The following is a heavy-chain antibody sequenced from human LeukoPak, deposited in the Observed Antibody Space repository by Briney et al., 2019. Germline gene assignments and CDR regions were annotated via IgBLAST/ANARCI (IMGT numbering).Heavy chain of an antibody. Sequence: GGSLRLSCAASGLTFSVYDMHWVRPAPGKGLPWGAVISYDGSNKYYADSVKGRFTISRDNSKNTLYLQMNSLRAEDTAMYCCAKDSGRSIPVMRVQGSDYWGQGTLVTVSS. J-gene: IGHJ4*02. CDR3: AKDSGRSIPVMRVQGSDY. D-gene: IGHD3-10*01. CDR2: ISYDGSNK. CDR1: GLTFSVYD. V-gene: IGHV3-30*18.